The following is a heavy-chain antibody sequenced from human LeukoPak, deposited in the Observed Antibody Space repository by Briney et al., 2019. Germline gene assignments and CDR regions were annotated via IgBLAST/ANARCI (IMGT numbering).Heavy chain of an antibody. CDR3: VRGGIRVSGIDAFDI. CDR1: GFTYSNYD. CDR2: IGIADDT. D-gene: IGHD5/OR15-5a*01. J-gene: IGHJ3*02. V-gene: IGHV3-13*01. Sequence: PGGSLRLSCAASGFTYSNYDMHWVRQGPGGDLEWVSAIGIADDTHYADSVKGRFTISRENARNSLYLQINSLRDGDTAVYYCVRGGIRVSGIDAFDIWGQGTVVTVSS.